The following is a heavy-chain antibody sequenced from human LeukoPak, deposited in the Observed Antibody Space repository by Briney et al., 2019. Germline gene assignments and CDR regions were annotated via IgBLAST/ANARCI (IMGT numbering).Heavy chain of an antibody. D-gene: IGHD3-10*01. CDR3: ARGRSFGELGVY. Sequence: GDSVKVSCKASGYTFIDYYIHWVRQAPGQGLEWMGSINPNSDVTNYAQNFQGRVTMTRDTFIRTAYMELSRLTSDDTAVYYCARGRSFGELGVYWGQGTLLTVSS. CDR1: GYTFIDYY. CDR2: INPNSDVT. J-gene: IGHJ4*02. V-gene: IGHV1-2*02.